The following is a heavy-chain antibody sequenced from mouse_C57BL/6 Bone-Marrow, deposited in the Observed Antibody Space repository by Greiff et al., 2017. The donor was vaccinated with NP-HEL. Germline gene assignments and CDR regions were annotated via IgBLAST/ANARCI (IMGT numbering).Heavy chain of an antibody. V-gene: IGHV3-6*01. J-gene: IGHJ3*01. CDR3: ARGRGTWFAY. CDR2: ISYDGSN. Sequence: EVHLVESGPGLVKPSQSLSLTCSVTGYSITCGYYWNWIPQFPGNKLEWLGYISYDGSNNYNPSLKNRISITRDTSKYQFFLKLNTVTTEDTATYYCARGRGTWFAYWGKGTLVTVSA. CDR1: GYSITCGYY.